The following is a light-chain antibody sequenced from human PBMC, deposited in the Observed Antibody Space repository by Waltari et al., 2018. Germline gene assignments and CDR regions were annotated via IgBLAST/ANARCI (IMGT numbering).Light chain of an antibody. CDR3: QHYVRLPAT. J-gene: IGKJ1*01. CDR1: QSVGRF. V-gene: IGKV3D-20*02. Sequence: CRASQSVGRFLGWYQQKPGQAPRLLIYDASRRATVIPDMFSGSGSGTDFSLTISRLEPEDFAVYYCQHYVRLPATFGQGTKVEI. CDR2: DAS.